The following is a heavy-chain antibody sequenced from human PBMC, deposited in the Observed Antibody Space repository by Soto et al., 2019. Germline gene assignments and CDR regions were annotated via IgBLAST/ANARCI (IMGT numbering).Heavy chain of an antibody. V-gene: IGHV3-9*01. CDR1: GFIFNNYA. CDR3: AKDTGDSSGYYYYYYYGMDV. J-gene: IGHJ6*02. Sequence: GGSLRLSCAASGFIFNNYAMHWVRQAPGKGLEWVSGITRNSGNIGYEDSVKSRFTISRDNAENSLYLQMNSLRPEDTALYYCAKDTGDSSGYYYYYYYGMDVWGQGTTVTVSS. D-gene: IGHD3-22*01. CDR2: ITRNSGNI.